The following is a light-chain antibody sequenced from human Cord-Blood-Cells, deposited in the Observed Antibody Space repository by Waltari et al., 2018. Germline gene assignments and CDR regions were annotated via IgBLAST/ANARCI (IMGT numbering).Light chain of an antibody. Sequence: QSALTQPASVSGSPGQSITISCTGTSSDDGGYNYVSWYQQHPGKAPKLMIYDVSKRPSGVSIRFSGSKSGNTASLTISGLQAEDEADYYCSSYTSSSTWVFGGGTKLTVL. CDR1: SSDDGGYNY. CDR2: DVS. J-gene: IGLJ3*02. V-gene: IGLV2-14*01. CDR3: SSYTSSSTWV.